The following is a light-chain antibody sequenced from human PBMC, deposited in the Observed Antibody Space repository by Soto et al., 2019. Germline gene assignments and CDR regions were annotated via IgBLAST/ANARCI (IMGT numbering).Light chain of an antibody. CDR2: GAS. CDR3: QKYNNRPQT. J-gene: IGKJ1*01. Sequence: VITQAPATLSVSPGERFTLSGRASQTINNNVSWYQLQDGQVPRIVIYGASTRATDIKARFSGSGSGKEFTLSISSLQSEDFAEYHCQKYNNRPQTVGQVTKVEIK. CDR1: QTINNN. V-gene: IGKV3-15*01.